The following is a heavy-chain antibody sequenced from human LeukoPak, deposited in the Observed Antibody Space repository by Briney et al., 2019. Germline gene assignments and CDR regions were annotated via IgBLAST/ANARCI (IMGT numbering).Heavy chain of an antibody. CDR2: IKQDGSEK. J-gene: IGHJ3*02. CDR1: GFTFRTYW. D-gene: IGHD4-17*01. V-gene: IGHV3-7*05. Sequence: PGGPLRLSCAASGFTFRTYWMTWVRQAPGKRLEWVANIKQDGSEKYYVDSVKGRFTISRDNANNSLSLQMNSLRAEDTAVYYCARVANAVNDIWGQGTMVTVSS. CDR3: ARVANAVNDI.